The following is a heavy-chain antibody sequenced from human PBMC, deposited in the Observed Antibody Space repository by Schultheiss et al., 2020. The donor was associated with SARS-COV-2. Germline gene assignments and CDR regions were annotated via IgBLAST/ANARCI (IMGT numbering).Heavy chain of an antibody. J-gene: IGHJ4*02. CDR3: AKDSSSWYNHFDY. CDR2: ISSSSSTI. Sequence: GESLKISCAASGFTFSSYSMNWVRQAPGKGLEWVSYISSSSSTIYYADSVKGRFTISRDNAKNSLYLQMNSLRAEDTALYYCAKDSSSWYNHFDYWGQGTLVTVSS. D-gene: IGHD6-13*01. CDR1: GFTFSSYS. V-gene: IGHV3-48*04.